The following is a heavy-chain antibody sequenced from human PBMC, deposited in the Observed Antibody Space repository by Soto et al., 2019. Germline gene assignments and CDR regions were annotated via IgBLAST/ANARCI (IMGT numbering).Heavy chain of an antibody. CDR3: ARESVAGTPIPHFDY. D-gene: IGHD6-19*01. V-gene: IGHV1-69*13. CDR2: IIPIFGTP. Sequence: GASVKVSCKPSGGTFTNYAFSWVRQAPGQGLEWMGGIIPIFGTPDYAQNFQGRVTITADESTRTASMELSSLRSDDTAGYYCARESVAGTPIPHFDYWGQGTLVTVSS. CDR1: GGTFTNYA. J-gene: IGHJ4*02.